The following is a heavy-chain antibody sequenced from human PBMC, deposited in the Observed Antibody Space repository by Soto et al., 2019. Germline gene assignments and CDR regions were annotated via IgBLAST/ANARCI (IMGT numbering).Heavy chain of an antibody. V-gene: IGHV3-74*01. J-gene: IGHJ6*02. CDR3: ARGGSNTVGYYYYGMDV. Sequence: EVQLVESGGGLVQPGGSLRLSCAASGFTFSSYWMHWVRQAPGKGLVWVSRINSDGSSTSYADSVKGRFTISRDNAKNTLYLQMNSLRAEDTAVYYCARGGSNTVGYYYYGMDVWGQGTTVTVSS. D-gene: IGHD4-17*01. CDR2: INSDGSST. CDR1: GFTFSSYW.